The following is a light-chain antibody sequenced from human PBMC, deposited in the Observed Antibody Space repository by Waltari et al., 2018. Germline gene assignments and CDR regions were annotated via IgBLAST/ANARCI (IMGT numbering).Light chain of an antibody. J-gene: IGKJ2*01. CDR2: GTS. CDR3: QQYDNLPPLT. V-gene: IGKV3D-15*01. Sequence: VLTQSPGTLSASPGDTVTLSCRASESVRNLSWYRRKGGQPPRLLIYGTSTPASGTPARFSGSGSGTDFSLPITSLQSEDVAVYYCQQYDNLPPLTFGQGTTV. CDR1: ESVRN.